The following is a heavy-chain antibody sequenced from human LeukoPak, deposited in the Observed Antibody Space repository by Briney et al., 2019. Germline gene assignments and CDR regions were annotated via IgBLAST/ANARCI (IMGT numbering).Heavy chain of an antibody. CDR2: IYSGGST. Sequence: GGSLRLSCAASGFTVGSNTMSWVRQAPGKGLEWVSIIYSGGSTSYADSVKGRFTISRDNAKNSLYLQMNSLRDEDTAVYYCARDRYYDSGGFYFDYWGQGTLVTVSS. V-gene: IGHV3-53*01. CDR1: GFTVGSNT. D-gene: IGHD3-22*01. J-gene: IGHJ4*02. CDR3: ARDRYYDSGGFYFDY.